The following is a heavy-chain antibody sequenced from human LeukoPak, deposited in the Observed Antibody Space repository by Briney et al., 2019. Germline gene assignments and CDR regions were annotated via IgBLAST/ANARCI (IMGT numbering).Heavy chain of an antibody. CDR1: GYTFTSYY. J-gene: IGHJ4*02. V-gene: IGHV1-46*01. Sequence: PGASVKVSCKASGYTFTSYYMHWVRQAPGQGLEWMGIINPSGGSTSYAQKFQGRVTTTRDTSTSAVYMELSSLRSEDTAVYYCASQQGVVTASFDYWGQGTLVTVSS. D-gene: IGHD2-21*02. CDR2: INPSGGST. CDR3: ASQQGVVTASFDY.